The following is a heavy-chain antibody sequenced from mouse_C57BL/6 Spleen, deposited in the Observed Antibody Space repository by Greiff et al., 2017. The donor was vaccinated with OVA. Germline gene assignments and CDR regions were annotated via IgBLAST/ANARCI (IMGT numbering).Heavy chain of an antibody. J-gene: IGHJ2*01. CDR1: GYTFTSYG. CDR2: IYPRSGYT. D-gene: IGHD2-4*01. V-gene: IGHV1-81*01. CDR3: ESEDYDYFDY. Sequence: QVQLQQSGAELARPGASVKLSCKASGYTFTSYGIRWVKQRTGQGLEWIGEIYPRSGYTYYNEKFKGKATLTAYKSSSTAYMELRSLTSEDSAVFFGESEDYDYFDYWGQGTTLTVSS.